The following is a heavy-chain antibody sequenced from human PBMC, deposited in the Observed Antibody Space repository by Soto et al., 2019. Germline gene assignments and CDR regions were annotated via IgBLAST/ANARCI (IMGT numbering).Heavy chain of an antibody. J-gene: IGHJ4*02. D-gene: IGHD3-9*01. CDR3: ARVYDDILTGYYPTNCFDD. CDR1: GFTFGDYG. CDR2: IKWNGGST. Sequence: EVQLVESGGGVVRPGGSLRLSCAASGFTFGDYGMSWVRQAPGKGLEWVAGIKWNGGSTGYADSMKGRFTISRDKAKNSLYLQMNSLRAEDTALYHCARVYDDILTGYYPTNCFDDRGQGTLVTVSS. V-gene: IGHV3-20*01.